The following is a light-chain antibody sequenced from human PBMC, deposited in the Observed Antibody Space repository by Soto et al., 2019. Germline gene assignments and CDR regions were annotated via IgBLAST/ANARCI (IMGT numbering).Light chain of an antibody. Sequence: SALTQPASVSGSPGQSITISCTGTSSDVGGYNYVSWYQQHPGKAPKLMIFEVSNRPSGVSNRFSGSKSGNTASLTISGLQAADEADYYCSSYTSSSTLVVFGTGTKVTVL. CDR1: SSDVGGYNY. CDR3: SSYTSSSTLVV. J-gene: IGLJ1*01. CDR2: EVS. V-gene: IGLV2-14*01.